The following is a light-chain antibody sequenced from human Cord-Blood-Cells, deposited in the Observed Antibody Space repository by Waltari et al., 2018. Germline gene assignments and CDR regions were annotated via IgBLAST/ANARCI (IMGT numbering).Light chain of an antibody. Sequence: QSVLTQPPSASGTPGQRVTISCSGSSPTIGSNYVYCYQQLPGTAPKLLIYRNNPRPSGVPDRFSGSKSGTSASLAISGLRSEDEADYYCAAWDDSLSVVVFGGGTKLTVL. CDR2: RNN. CDR3: AAWDDSLSVVV. J-gene: IGLJ2*01. CDR1: SPTIGSNY. V-gene: IGLV1-47*01.